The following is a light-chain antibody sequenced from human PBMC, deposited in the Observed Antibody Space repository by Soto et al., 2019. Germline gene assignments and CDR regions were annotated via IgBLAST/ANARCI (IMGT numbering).Light chain of an antibody. J-gene: IGLJ3*02. Sequence: QSALTQPASVSGSPGQSITISCTGSSNDVGAFNYVSWYRHSPGEAPKVLIRGVSIRTSGVSIRFSASKSANTASLTISGLQAEDEALYYCSSYTTSNTWVFGGGTKLTVL. CDR2: GVS. CDR1: SNDVGAFNY. CDR3: SSYTTSNTWV. V-gene: IGLV2-14*03.